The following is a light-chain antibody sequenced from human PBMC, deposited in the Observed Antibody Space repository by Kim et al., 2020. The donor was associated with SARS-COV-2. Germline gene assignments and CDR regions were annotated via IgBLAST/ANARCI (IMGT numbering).Light chain of an antibody. CDR3: QAWDSSTWV. CDR1: KLGDKY. V-gene: IGLV3-1*01. CDR2: QDS. J-gene: IGLJ3*02. Sequence: VSPGQTASRTCSGDKLGDKYACWYQQKPGQAPVLVIYQDSKRPSGIPERFSGSNSGNTATLTISGTQAMDAADYYCQAWDSSTWVFGGGTQLTVL.